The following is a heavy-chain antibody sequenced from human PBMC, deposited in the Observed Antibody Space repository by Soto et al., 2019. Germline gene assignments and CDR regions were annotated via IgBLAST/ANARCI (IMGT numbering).Heavy chain of an antibody. V-gene: IGHV1-2*02. CDR3: ARNMDYYYGPGSGNGHGF. CDR2: INPRFGDT. D-gene: IGHD3-10*01. CDR1: GYTFTAYY. Sequence: QVQLVQSGAELKEPGDSVRVSCEASGYTFTAYYIHWVRQATGQGLEWMGWINPRFGDTSYAQDFKGRVSMTRDTSISTVYMELSRLTSDDTDIYYCARNMDYYYGPGSGNGHGFWGQGTTVTV. J-gene: IGHJ6*02.